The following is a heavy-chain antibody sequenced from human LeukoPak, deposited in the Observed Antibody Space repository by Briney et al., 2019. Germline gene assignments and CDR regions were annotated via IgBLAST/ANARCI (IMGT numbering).Heavy chain of an antibody. D-gene: IGHD3-3*01. V-gene: IGHV4-61*01. CDR1: GGSVSSGSYY. CDR2: IYYSGST. Sequence: PSETLSLTCTVSGGSVSSGSYYWSWIRQPPGKGLEWIGYIYYSGSTTYNPSLKSRVTISVDTSKNQFSLKLSSVTAADTAVYYCARERFLEWLLFDYWGQGTLVTVSS. J-gene: IGHJ4*02. CDR3: ARERFLEWLLFDY.